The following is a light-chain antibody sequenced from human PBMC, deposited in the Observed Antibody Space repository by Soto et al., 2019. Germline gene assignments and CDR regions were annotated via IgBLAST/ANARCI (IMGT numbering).Light chain of an antibody. J-gene: IGKJ5*01. Sequence: EVVMTQSPATLSVSPGERATLSCRASQSVSSNLAWYQQKPGQAPRLLIYGASTRAAGIPARFSGSGSGTDLTLTISGLEPADLGVYYCQQRHNWPITFGQGTRLEIK. CDR2: GAS. CDR1: QSVSSN. CDR3: QQRHNWPIT. V-gene: IGKV3-15*01.